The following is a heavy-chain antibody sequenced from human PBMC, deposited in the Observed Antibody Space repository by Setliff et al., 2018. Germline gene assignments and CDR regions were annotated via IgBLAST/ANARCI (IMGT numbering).Heavy chain of an antibody. J-gene: IGHJ6*02. V-gene: IGHV4-38-2*01. CDR3: ARGAGYSSRWYIYYYGMDV. D-gene: IGHD6-13*01. Sequence: SETLSLTCAVSGYSISSGYYWGWIRQPPGKGLEWIGNIYYSGSTNYNPSLKSRVTISVDTSKNQFSLKLSSVTAADTAVYYCARGAGYSSRWYIYYYGMDVWGQGTTVTV. CDR1: GYSISSGYY. CDR2: IYYSGST.